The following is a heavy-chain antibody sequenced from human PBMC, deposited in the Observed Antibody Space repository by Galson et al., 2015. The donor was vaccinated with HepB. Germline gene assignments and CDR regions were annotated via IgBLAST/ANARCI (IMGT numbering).Heavy chain of an antibody. V-gene: IGHV3-7*03. J-gene: IGHJ4*02. Sequence: SLRLSCAASGFTFSSYWMTWVRQAPGTGLEWVANIKQDGSEKYYVDSVKGRFTISRDNAGNSLYLQMNSLRAEDTAVYYCAKDFCRGGSCYSDYWGQGTLVTVSS. D-gene: IGHD2-15*01. CDR2: IKQDGSEK. CDR3: AKDFCRGGSCYSDY. CDR1: GFTFSSYW.